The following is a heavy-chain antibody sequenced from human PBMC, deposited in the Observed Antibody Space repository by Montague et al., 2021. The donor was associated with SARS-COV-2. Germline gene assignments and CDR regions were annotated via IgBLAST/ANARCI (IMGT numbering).Heavy chain of an antibody. CDR2: IYYSGNT. J-gene: IGHJ3*02. Sequence: SETLSLTCAVSSGFINYYYLSWIRQSPGKGLEWIGYIYYSGNTNYSPSLQSRVTISVDSSKTQFSLRLTSVTAADTAVYYCARHGVGCEFDGHNWYTDAFDIWGQGTVVTVSS. V-gene: IGHV4-59*08. CDR3: ARHGVGCEFDGHNWYTDAFDI. D-gene: IGHD5-24*01. CDR1: SGFINYYY.